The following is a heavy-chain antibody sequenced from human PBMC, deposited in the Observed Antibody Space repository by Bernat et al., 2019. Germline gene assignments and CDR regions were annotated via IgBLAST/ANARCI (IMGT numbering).Heavy chain of an antibody. J-gene: IGHJ4*02. CDR1: GGSISSYY. CDR3: ARLHSRYFDY. Sequence: QVQLQESGPGLVKPSETLSLTCTVSGGSISSYYWSWIRQPPGKGLEWIGYIYYSGSTNYNPSLKSRVTISVDTSKNQFSLKLSSVTAADTAVYYCARLHSRYFDYWGQGTLVTVSS. CDR2: IYYSGST. D-gene: IGHD3-9*01. V-gene: IGHV4-59*01.